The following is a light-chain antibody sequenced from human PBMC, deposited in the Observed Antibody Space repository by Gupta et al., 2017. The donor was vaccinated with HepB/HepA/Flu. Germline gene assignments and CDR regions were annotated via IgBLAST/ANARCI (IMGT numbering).Light chain of an antibody. CDR1: QSISGW. Sequence: DTQMTQSPATLSASVGDRVTVTCRASQSISGWLAWYQQKPGKAPKLLIHKASSLESGVPSRFSGSGSGTEFTLTISSLQPDDFAIYFCQQYVTYPLTFGGGTKVEI. V-gene: IGKV1-5*03. CDR2: KAS. J-gene: IGKJ4*01. CDR3: QQYVTYPLT.